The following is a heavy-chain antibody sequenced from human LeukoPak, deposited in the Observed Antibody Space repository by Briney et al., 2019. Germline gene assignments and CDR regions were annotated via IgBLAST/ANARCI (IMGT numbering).Heavy chain of an antibody. Sequence: ASVKVSCKASGYTFTSYYMHWVRQAPGQGLEWMGKINPSGGSTSYTQKFQGRVTMTRDTSTSTVYMELSSLRSEDTAVYYCARGGGGGSRSYYKSPFDYWGRGALVTVSS. J-gene: IGHJ4*02. CDR3: ARGGGGGSRSYYKSPFDY. V-gene: IGHV1-46*01. CDR1: GYTFTSYY. D-gene: IGHD3-10*01. CDR2: INPSGGST.